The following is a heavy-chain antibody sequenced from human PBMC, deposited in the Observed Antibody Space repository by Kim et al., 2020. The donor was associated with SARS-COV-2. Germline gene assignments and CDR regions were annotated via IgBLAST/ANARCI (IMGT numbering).Heavy chain of an antibody. CDR2: NTVYNGNT. V-gene: IGHV1-18*04. D-gene: IGHD2-21*02. CDR1: GYTFTDYG. J-gene: IGHJ4*02. CDR3: ARFSGDFDSYYLDY. Sequence: ASVKVSCKASGYTFTDYGISWVRQAPGQGLQWMGWNTVYNGNTNYAQSVQGRVTMTTDTSTSTAYLELKSLRSDDTAVYFCARFSGDFDSYYLDYWGQGTLVTVS.